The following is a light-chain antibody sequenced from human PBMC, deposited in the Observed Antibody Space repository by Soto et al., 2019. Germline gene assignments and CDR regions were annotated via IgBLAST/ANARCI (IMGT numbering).Light chain of an antibody. V-gene: IGLV2-14*03. Sequence: QSVLTQPASVSGSPGQSINISCTGTSSDVGGYNYVSWYQHHPGKAPKLIIYDVSNRPSGASNLFSGSKSGNTASLTISGLQPEDEADYYCSSYTTSNTRQIVFGTGTKVTVL. CDR2: DVS. J-gene: IGLJ1*01. CDR1: SSDVGGYNY. CDR3: SSYTTSNTRQIV.